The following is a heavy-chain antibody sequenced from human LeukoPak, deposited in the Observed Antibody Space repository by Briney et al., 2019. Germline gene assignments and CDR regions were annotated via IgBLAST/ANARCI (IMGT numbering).Heavy chain of an antibody. CDR1: GGSFSGYY. D-gene: IGHD3-22*01. CDR3: ARSPSGYRFDS. J-gene: IGHJ4*02. Sequence: SETLSLTCAVYGGSFSGYYWSWIRQPPGKGLEWIGEINHSGSTNYNPSLKSRVTISSDTSKTQFSLRLTSVTAADTAVYYCARSPSGYRFDSWGQGTLVTASS. V-gene: IGHV4-34*01. CDR2: INHSGST.